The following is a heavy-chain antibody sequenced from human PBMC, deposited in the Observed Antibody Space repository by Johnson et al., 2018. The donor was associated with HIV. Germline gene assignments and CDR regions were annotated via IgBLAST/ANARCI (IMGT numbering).Heavy chain of an antibody. V-gene: IGHV3-30*02. CDR2: IRYDESNK. CDR1: GFTFSNYG. D-gene: IGHD3-3*01. Sequence: QVQLVESGGGVVQPGRSLRLSCAASGFTFSNYGMHWVRQAPGKGLEWVAFIRYDESNKYYADSLKGRFTISRDDSKNMLYLQMNSLKTEDTAVFYCTTSVLQFLESSQEAFDIWGQGTEVTVSS. J-gene: IGHJ3*02. CDR3: TTSVLQFLESSQEAFDI.